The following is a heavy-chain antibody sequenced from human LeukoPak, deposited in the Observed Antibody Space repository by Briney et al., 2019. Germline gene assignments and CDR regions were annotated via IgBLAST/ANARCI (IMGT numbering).Heavy chain of an antibody. J-gene: IGHJ4*02. CDR3: ARDYDEYGGY. D-gene: IGHD4-17*01. CDR2: ISTFSNTI. CDR1: GFTFSSYA. V-gene: IGHV3-48*01. Sequence: GGSLRLSCAASGFTFSSYAMHWVRQAPGKGLEWVSFISTFSNTIYYADFVKGRFTISRDNAKNSLYLQMNSLRVEDTAVYYCARDYDEYGGYWGQGTLVTVSS.